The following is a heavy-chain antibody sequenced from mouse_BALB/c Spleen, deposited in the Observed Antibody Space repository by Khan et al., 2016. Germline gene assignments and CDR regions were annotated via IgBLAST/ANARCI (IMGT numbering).Heavy chain of an antibody. V-gene: IGHV1-80*01. CDR1: GYAFSSYW. D-gene: IGHD1-2*01. Sequence: QVQLQQSGAELVRPGSSVKISCKASGYAFSSYWMNWVKQRPGQGLEWIGQIYPGDGDTNYNGKFKGKATLTADKSSSTAYMQLSSLTSEDTAVYFFASFCSSFYVALFAYLGQCTLVTVSA. CDR2: IYPGDGDT. CDR3: ASFCSSFYVALFAY. J-gene: IGHJ3*01.